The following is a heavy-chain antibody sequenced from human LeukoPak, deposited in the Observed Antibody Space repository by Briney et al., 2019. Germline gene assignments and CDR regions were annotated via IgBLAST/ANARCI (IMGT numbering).Heavy chain of an antibody. J-gene: IGHJ3*02. V-gene: IGHV3-30*04. D-gene: IGHD2-2*01. CDR3: ARGLPAAMGGDAFDI. CDR1: GFTFSSHP. Sequence: GSSLRLSCAASGFTFSSHPMHWARQAPGKGLEWVAVISYDGSNKYYADSVKGRFTISRDNSKNTLYLQMNSLRAEDTAVYYCARGLPAAMGGDAFDIWGQGTMVTVSS. CDR2: ISYDGSNK.